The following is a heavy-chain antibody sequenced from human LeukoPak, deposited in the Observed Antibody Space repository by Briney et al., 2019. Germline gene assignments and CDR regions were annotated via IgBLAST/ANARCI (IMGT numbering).Heavy chain of an antibody. V-gene: IGHV1-69*01. CDR1: GGTFSSYA. CDR2: IIPIFGTA. D-gene: IGHD3-3*01. CDR3: ASHKGEWSNFDY. Sequence: ASVKVSCKASGGTFSSYAISWVRQAPGQGLEWMGGIIPIFGTANYAQKFQGRVTITADESSSTAYMEPSSLRSEDTAVYYCASHKGEWSNFDYWGQGTLVTVSS. J-gene: IGHJ4*02.